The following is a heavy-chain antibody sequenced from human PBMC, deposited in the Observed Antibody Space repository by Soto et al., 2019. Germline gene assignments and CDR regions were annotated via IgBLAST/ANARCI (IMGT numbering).Heavy chain of an antibody. D-gene: IGHD7-27*01. V-gene: IGHV4-39*01. CDR2: IYYSGIT. Sequence: SETLSLTCTVSGGSISSSSYYWGWIRQPPGKGLEWIGSIYYSGITYYNPSLKSRVTISVDTSKNQFSLKLSSVTAADTAVYYCARQDSQLGIYYFDYWGQGTLVTVSS. CDR3: ARQDSQLGIYYFDY. J-gene: IGHJ4*02. CDR1: GGSISSSSYY.